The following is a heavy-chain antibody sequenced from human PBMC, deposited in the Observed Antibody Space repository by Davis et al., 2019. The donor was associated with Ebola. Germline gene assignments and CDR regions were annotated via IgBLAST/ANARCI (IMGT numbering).Heavy chain of an antibody. CDR3: AKDKPSLIQLWPPDY. CDR1: GFTFSSYA. CDR2: ISGSGGST. J-gene: IGHJ4*02. V-gene: IGHV3-23*01. Sequence: GESLKISCAASGFTFSSYAMGWVRQAPGKGLEWVSAISGSGGSTYYADSVKGRFTISRDNSKNTLYLQMNSLRAEDTAVYYCAKDKPSLIQLWPPDYWGQGTLVTVSS. D-gene: IGHD5-18*01.